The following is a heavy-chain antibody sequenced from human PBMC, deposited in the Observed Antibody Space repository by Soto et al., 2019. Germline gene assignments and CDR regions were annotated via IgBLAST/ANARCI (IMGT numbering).Heavy chain of an antibody. CDR3: ARFYDYGDPLDY. V-gene: IGHV1-3*01. J-gene: IGHJ4*02. Sequence: ASVTVSCKASGYTFTSYAMHWVRQAPGQRLEWMGWINAGNGNTKYSQKFQGRVTITRDTSASTAYMELSSLRSEDTAVYYCARFYDYGDPLDYWGQGTLVTVSS. D-gene: IGHD4-17*01. CDR1: GYTFTSYA. CDR2: INAGNGNT.